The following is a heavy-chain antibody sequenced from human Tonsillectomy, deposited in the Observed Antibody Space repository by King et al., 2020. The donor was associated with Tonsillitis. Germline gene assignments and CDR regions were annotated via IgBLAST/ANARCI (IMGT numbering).Heavy chain of an antibody. V-gene: IGHV1-2*02. CDR2: INPNNGDT. CDR1: GYIFIDYY. CDR3: ARTWELPPGAFDI. Sequence: QLVQSGAEVQKPGASVQVSCKASGYIFIDYYMHWVRQAPGQGLEWMGWINPNNGDTKYAQKFQGRVTMTRDTSISTAYMELSWLRSADTAVYYCARTWELPPGAFDIWGQGTLVTVSS. D-gene: IGHD1-26*01. J-gene: IGHJ3*02.